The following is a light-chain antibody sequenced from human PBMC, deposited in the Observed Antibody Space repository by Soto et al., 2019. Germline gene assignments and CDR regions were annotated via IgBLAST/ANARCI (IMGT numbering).Light chain of an antibody. CDR3: QQYYSTPPT. J-gene: IGKJ1*01. CDR2: WAS. Sequence: DIVMTQSPDSLTVSLGERATINCKSSRSVLYSSNNKNYLTWYQQKPGQPPKLLIYWASTRESGVPDRFSGSGSGTEFTLTISSLQAEDVAVYYCQQYYSTPPTFGQGTKVEI. CDR1: RSVLYSSNNKNY. V-gene: IGKV4-1*01.